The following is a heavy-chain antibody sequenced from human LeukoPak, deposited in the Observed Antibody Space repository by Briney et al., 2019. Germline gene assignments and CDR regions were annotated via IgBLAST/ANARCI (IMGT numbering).Heavy chain of an antibody. Sequence: SDTLSLTCTVSGRSIHSYYWSWIRQPAGKGLAWIGCIYTSGCTNYHPSLKSRVTMSEDTSKNQFSLKLSSAAGADTAGYYCARHLTQGSVLYFDYWGQGGLVTVS. CDR2: IYTSGCT. D-gene: IGHD1-26*01. V-gene: IGHV4-4*07. CDR1: GRSIHSYY. CDR3: ARHLTQGSVLYFDY. J-gene: IGHJ4*02.